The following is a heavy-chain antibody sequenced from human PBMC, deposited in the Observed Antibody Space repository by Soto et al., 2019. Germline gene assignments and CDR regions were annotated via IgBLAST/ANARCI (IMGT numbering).Heavy chain of an antibody. Sequence: PGGSLRLSCAASGFTFNTYGVHWVRQAPGKGLEWVALISSDATSKFYGDSVKGRFTISRDNPKNTLYLQMNSLRPEDTAVYYWAAHSGIFWNHFDSWGLGTLVTVAS. D-gene: IGHD1-1*01. CDR1: GFTFNTYG. CDR2: ISSDATSK. J-gene: IGHJ4*02. V-gene: IGHV3-30*03. CDR3: AAHSGIFWNHFDS.